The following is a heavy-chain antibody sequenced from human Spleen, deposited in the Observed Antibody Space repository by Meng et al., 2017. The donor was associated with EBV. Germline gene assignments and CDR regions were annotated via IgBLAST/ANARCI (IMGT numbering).Heavy chain of an antibody. D-gene: IGHD3-16*02. V-gene: IGHV4-30-4*01. J-gene: IGHJ4*02. CDR1: GDSISSGAYY. CDR3: ARGGWGELSFYW. Sequence: QLQLEESVPGLVKPSQTLSLPCDGPGDSISSGAYYCTWLRQPPGKGLEWIGYIFYSGSTYYNPSLKSRLTISIDTSKNQFSLKLSSVTAADTAVYYCARGGWGELSFYWWGQGTLVTVSS. CDR2: IFYSGST.